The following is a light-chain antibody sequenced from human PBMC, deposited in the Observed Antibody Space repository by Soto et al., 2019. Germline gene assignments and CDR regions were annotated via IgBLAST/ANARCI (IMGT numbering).Light chain of an antibody. CDR1: QGNNTF. J-gene: IGKJ2*01. CDR2: AAS. Sequence: IQLTQSPSSLSASVGDRVTISCRASQGNNTFVAWYQQKSGKAPKLLIFAASTLQSGVPSRFSGSGSGTDFTLTIRSLHPEHFAHYSCQQLTDSRFSFGQGTKVDI. V-gene: IGKV1-9*01. CDR3: QQLTDSRFS.